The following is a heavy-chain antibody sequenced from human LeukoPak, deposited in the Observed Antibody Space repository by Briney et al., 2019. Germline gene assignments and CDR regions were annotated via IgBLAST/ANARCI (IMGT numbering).Heavy chain of an antibody. D-gene: IGHD5-24*01. CDR3: ARDRPRWLHYKVHDY. V-gene: IGHV3-48*01. CDR2: ISSSGSTI. J-gene: IGHJ4*02. Sequence: GGSLRLSCAASGFTFSSYSMNWVRQAPGKGLEWVSYISSSGSTIYYADSVKGRFTVSRDNAKNSLYLQMNSLRAEDTAVYYCARDRPRWLHYKVHDYWGQGTLVTVSS. CDR1: GFTFSSYS.